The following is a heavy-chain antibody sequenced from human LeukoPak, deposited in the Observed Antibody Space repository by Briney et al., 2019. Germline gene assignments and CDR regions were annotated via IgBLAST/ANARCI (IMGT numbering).Heavy chain of an antibody. CDR2: ISWNSGSA. J-gene: IGHJ4*02. CDR1: GFIFDDYA. D-gene: IGHD1-26*01. CDR3: AKDSRRWELPDY. V-gene: IGHV3-9*01. Sequence: GGSLRLSCAASGFIFDDYAMHWVRQAPGKGLEWVSGISWNSGSAGYADSVKGRFTISRDNAKNSLYLQMNSLRAEDTALYYCAKDSRRWELPDYWGQGTLVTVSS.